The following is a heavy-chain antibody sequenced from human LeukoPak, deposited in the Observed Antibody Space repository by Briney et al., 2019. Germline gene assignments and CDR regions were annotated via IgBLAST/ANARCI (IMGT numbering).Heavy chain of an antibody. Sequence: SVKVSCKASGGTFSSYAISWVGQAPGQGLEWMGGIIPIFGTANYAQKFQGRVTITPDESTSTAYMELSSLRSEDTAVYYCAREEYSYGILANYYYYYMDVWGKGTTVTVSS. CDR2: IIPIFGTA. J-gene: IGHJ6*03. V-gene: IGHV1-69*13. CDR3: AREEYSYGILANYYYYYMDV. CDR1: GGTFSSYA. D-gene: IGHD5-18*01.